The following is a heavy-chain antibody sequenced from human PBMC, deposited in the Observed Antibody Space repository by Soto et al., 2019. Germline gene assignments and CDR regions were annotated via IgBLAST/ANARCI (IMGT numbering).Heavy chain of an antibody. CDR1: GFTFNTFE. CDR3: VKGGWLDF. Sequence: EVQLLESGGGLVQPGGSLRLSCAASGFTFNTFEMSWVRQAPGRGLEWVSFISTDSSRAYYADAVKGRFTISRDNSKHTLYLQMNRLAAGDTAVYAFVKGGWLDFWGQGTLVTVSS. V-gene: IGHV3-23*01. CDR2: ISTDSSRA. J-gene: IGHJ5*01. D-gene: IGHD3-16*01.